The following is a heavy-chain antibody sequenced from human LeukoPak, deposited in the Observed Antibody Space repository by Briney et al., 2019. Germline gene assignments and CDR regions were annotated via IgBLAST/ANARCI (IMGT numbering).Heavy chain of an antibody. D-gene: IGHD3-16*02. CDR3: ARAPPRGYDYVWGSYRWYYFDY. Sequence: SETLSLTCAVYGGSFSGYYWSWIRQPPGKGLEWVGEINHSGSTNYNPSLKSRVTISVDTSKNQFSLKLSSVTAADTAVYYCARAPPRGYDYVWGSYRWYYFDYWGQGTLVTVSS. CDR1: GGSFSGYY. V-gene: IGHV4-34*01. J-gene: IGHJ4*02. CDR2: INHSGST.